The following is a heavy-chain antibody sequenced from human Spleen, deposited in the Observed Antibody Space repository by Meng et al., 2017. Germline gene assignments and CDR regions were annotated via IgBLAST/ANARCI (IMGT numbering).Heavy chain of an antibody. Sequence: GESLKISCAASGFSFSSYDMNWVRQAPGKGLEWVSYISTSGSTIYYADSVKGRFSISRDNAKNSLYLQMNSLRAEDTAVYYCARSYGDYNGPLGYWGQGTLVTVSS. D-gene: IGHD2-21*02. CDR3: ARSYGDYNGPLGY. J-gene: IGHJ4*02. CDR1: GFSFSSYD. CDR2: ISTSGSTI. V-gene: IGHV3-48*03.